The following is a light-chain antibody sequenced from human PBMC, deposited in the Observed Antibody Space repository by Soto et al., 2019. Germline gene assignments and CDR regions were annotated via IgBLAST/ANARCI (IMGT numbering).Light chain of an antibody. Sequence: QSVLTLPGSVSGSPGQSITISCTGPSSDYVSWYQQHPGKAPKLLIYDLTIRPSGVSDRFSGSKSGNTASLTISGLQADDEADYYCSSYTGNKTSVFGTGTKVTVL. CDR1: SSDY. J-gene: IGLJ1*01. CDR3: SSYTGNKTSV. V-gene: IGLV2-14*01. CDR2: DLT.